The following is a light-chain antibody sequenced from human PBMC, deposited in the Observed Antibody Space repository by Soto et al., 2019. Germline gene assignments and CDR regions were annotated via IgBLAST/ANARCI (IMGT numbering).Light chain of an antibody. Sequence: EIVLTQSPGTLSLSPGERATLSCRASQSISSNLAWYQQKPGQAPRLLIYGASRRAMDIPVRFSGSGSGTDFTLTISSLEPEDFAVYYCQQRSDWLPITFGQGTRLEIK. CDR2: GAS. V-gene: IGKV3-11*01. CDR3: QQRSDWLPIT. J-gene: IGKJ5*01. CDR1: QSISSN.